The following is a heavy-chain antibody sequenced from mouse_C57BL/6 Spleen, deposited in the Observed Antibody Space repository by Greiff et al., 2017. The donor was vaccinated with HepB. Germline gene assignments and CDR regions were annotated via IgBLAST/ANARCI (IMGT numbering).Heavy chain of an antibody. CDR2: ISYDGSN. CDR1: GYSITSGYY. V-gene: IGHV3-6*01. J-gene: IGHJ2*01. Sequence: EVQLQESGPGLVKPSQSLSLTCSVTGYSITSGYYWNWIRQFPGNKLEWMGYISYDGSNNYNPSLKNRISITRDTSKNQFFLKLNSVTTEDTATYYCARDDYDAGYYFDYWGQGTTLTVSS. CDR3: ARDDYDAGYYFDY. D-gene: IGHD2-4*01.